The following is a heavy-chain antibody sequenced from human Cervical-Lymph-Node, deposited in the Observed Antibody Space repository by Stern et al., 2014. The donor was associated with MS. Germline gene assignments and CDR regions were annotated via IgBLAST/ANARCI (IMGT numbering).Heavy chain of an antibody. CDR2: INPNGGFT. J-gene: IGHJ3*02. CDR1: EYTLSDFF. Sequence: VQLGDSGAEVKKPGASVQVSCKASEYTLSDFFMHWIRQAPGQGLEWMGVINPNGGFTTYAQRFTSRFTITTDTSTRTVFLKLSSLTSEDTAVYYCASARNTAFVIWGQGTSVIVSS. V-gene: IGHV1-46*03. CDR3: ASARNTAFVI.